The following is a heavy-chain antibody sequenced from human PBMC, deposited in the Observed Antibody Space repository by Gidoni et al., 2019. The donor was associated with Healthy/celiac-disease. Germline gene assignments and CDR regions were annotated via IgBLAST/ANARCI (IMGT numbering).Heavy chain of an antibody. CDR3: ARIRYCSGGSCYSVAYYYGMDV. D-gene: IGHD2-15*01. Sequence: QVQLQESGPGLVKPSGTLSLTCAVSGGSISSSNWWSWVRQPPGKGLEWIGEIYHSGSTNYNPSLKSRVTISVDKSKNQFSLKLSSVTAADTAVYYCARIRYCSGGSCYSVAYYYGMDVWGQGTTVTVSS. J-gene: IGHJ6*02. V-gene: IGHV4-4*02. CDR1: GGSISSSNW. CDR2: IYHSGST.